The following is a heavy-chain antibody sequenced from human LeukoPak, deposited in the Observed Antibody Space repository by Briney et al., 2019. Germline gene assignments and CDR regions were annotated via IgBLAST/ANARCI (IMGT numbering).Heavy chain of an antibody. CDR1: GFTFDDYA. V-gene: IGHV3-43D*03. J-gene: IGHJ5*02. Sequence: GGSLRLSCAASGFTFDDYAMHWVRQAPGKGLEWVSLISWDGGSTYYADSVKGRFTISRDNSKNSLYLQMNSLRAEDTAVYYCAKDLRAMTTVTQNWFDPWGQGTLVTVSS. D-gene: IGHD4-17*01. CDR3: AKDLRAMTTVTQNWFDP. CDR2: ISWDGGST.